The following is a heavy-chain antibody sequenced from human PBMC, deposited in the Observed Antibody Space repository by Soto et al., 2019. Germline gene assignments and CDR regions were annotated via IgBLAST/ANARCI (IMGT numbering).Heavy chain of an antibody. D-gene: IGHD2-21*01. Sequence: GGSLRLSCAASGFTFSSYAMSWVRQAPGKGLEWVSAISGSGGSTYYADSVKGRFTISRDNSKNTLYLQMNSLRAEDTAVYYCAKDPPDICGGDCYPTHFDYWGQGTLVTVSS. CDR2: ISGSGGST. CDR3: AKDPPDICGGDCYPTHFDY. J-gene: IGHJ4*02. CDR1: GFTFSSYA. V-gene: IGHV3-23*01.